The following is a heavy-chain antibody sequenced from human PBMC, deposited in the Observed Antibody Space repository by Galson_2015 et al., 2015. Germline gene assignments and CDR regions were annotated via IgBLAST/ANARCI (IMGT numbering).Heavy chain of an antibody. CDR2: ISSSGFTT. J-gene: IGHJ4*02. CDR1: GFTFSDFY. Sequence: SLRLSCAGSGFTFSDFYMGWLRQAPGKGLEWVSYISSSGFTTYYADSVKGRFTISRDNAKNSLFLQMNGLRPEDTAVYYCARDPCRNDWWGQGTLVTVSS. CDR3: ARDPCRNDW. V-gene: IGHV3-11*01.